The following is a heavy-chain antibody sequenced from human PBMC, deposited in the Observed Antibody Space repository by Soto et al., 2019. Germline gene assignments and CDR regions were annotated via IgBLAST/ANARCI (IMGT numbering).Heavy chain of an antibody. CDR2: ISGGGGST. J-gene: IGHJ4*02. Sequence: GGSLRLSCAASGFTFSSFAMSWVRQAPGKGLDWVSAISGGGGSTYSADSVKGRFTISRDNSKNTLYLQMSSLRAEDTAVYYCARGFSAGNGSTPDFWGQGSLVTVSS. D-gene: IGHD6-13*01. CDR1: GFTFSSFA. CDR3: ARGFSAGNGSTPDF. V-gene: IGHV3-23*01.